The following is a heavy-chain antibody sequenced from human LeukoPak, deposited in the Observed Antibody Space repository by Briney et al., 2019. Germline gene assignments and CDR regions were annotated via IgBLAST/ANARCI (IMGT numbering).Heavy chain of an antibody. J-gene: IGHJ4*02. V-gene: IGHV4-39*07. D-gene: IGHD1-26*01. Sequence: PSETLSLTCTVSGGSISSSSYYWGWIRQPPGKGLEWIGSIYYSGSTYYNPSLKSRVTISVDTSKNQFSLKLSSVTAADTAVYYCARVEWELLETYYFDYWGQGTLVTVSS. CDR1: GGSISSSSYY. CDR3: ARVEWELLETYYFDY. CDR2: IYYSGST.